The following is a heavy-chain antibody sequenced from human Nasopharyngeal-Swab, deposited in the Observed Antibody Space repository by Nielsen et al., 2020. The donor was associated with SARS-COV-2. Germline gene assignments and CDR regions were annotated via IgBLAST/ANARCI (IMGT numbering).Heavy chain of an antibody. D-gene: IGHD2-21*01. CDR3: VKEQVRGDCFDY. J-gene: IGHJ4*02. Sequence: GESLKISCAASGFTFSSYAFHWVRQAPGKGLEWVAVISYDGSNKYYADSVKGRFTISRDNSKNTLYLQMSSLRAEDTAVYYCVKEQVRGDCFDYWGQGTLVTVSS. CDR2: ISYDGSNK. V-gene: IGHV3-30*14. CDR1: GFTFSSYA.